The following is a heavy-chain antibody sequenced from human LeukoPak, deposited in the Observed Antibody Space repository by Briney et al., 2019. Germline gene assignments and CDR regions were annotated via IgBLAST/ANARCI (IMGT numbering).Heavy chain of an antibody. Sequence: SETLSLTCAVSNYSITSDDYWVCFRRPPRQRLEGIVQIFHIGIAHYNPSLKSRVTMSVDTSRSQFSVNLNSVTAADTAVYYCGRAGFGTAYNRFYYYMDVWGKGTTVTVSS. CDR3: GRAGFGTAYNRFYYYMDV. CDR1: NYSITSDDY. V-gene: IGHV4-38-2*01. D-gene: IGHD3-16*01. J-gene: IGHJ6*03. CDR2: IFHIGIA.